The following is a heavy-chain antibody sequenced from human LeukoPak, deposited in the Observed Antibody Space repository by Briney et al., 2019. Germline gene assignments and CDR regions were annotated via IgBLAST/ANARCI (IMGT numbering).Heavy chain of an antibody. V-gene: IGHV1-8*03. CDR1: GYTFTSYD. D-gene: IGHD3-10*01. CDR2: MNPNSGNT. J-gene: IGHJ5*02. CDR3: ARAPRITMVRGVIYWFDP. Sequence: ASVKVSCKASGYTFTSYDINWVRQATGQGLEWMAWMNPNSGNTGYAQKFQGRVTITRNTSISTAYMELSSLRSEDTAVYYCARAPRITMVRGVIYWFDPWGQGTLVTVSS.